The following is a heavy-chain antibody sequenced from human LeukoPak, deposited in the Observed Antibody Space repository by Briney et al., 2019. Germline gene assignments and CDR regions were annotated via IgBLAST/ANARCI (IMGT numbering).Heavy chain of an antibody. Sequence: SETLSLTCTVSGGSISSYYWTWIRQPPGKGLEWIGYIYYSGSTNYNPSLKSRVTISVDTSKNQFSLKLSSVTAADTAVYYCARESGITRGWFDPWGQGTLVTVSS. V-gene: IGHV4-59*01. J-gene: IGHJ5*02. CDR1: GGSISSYY. CDR2: IYYSGST. CDR3: ARESGITRGWFDP. D-gene: IGHD3-10*01.